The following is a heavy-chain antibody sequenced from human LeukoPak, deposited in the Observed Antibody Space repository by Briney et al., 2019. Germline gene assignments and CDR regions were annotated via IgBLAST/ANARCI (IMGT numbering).Heavy chain of an antibody. CDR3: ARVGPIVGAYY. CDR2: IYYSGST. Sequence: SETLSLTCTVSGGSINSSPDFWGWIRQPPGKGLEWIGSIYYSGSTYHNPSLKSRVTISVDTSKNQFSLKLNSVTAADTAMYYCARVGPIVGAYYWGQGTLVTVSS. V-gene: IGHV4-39*07. CDR1: GGSINSSPDF. J-gene: IGHJ4*02. D-gene: IGHD1-26*01.